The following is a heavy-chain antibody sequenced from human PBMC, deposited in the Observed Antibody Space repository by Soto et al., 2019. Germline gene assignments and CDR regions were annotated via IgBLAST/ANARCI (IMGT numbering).Heavy chain of an antibody. J-gene: IGHJ4*02. D-gene: IGHD2-2*01. CDR2: INHSGST. Sequence: LSLTCAVYGGSFSGYYWSWIRQPPGKGLEWIGEINHSGSTNYNPSLKSRVTISVDTSKNQFSLKLSSVTAADTAVYYCARERGVVPAAMILDYWGQGTLVTVSS. CDR3: ARERGVVPAAMILDY. V-gene: IGHV4-34*01. CDR1: GGSFSGYY.